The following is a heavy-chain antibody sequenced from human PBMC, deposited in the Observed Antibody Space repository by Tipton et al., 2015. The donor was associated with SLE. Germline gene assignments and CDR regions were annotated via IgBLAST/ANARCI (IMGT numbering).Heavy chain of an antibody. CDR2: INHSGST. CDR3: ARDPSPYCGGDCYPRTPYYFDY. Sequence: TLSLTCAVYGGSFSGCYWSWIRQPPGKGLEWIGEINHSGSTNYNPSLKSRVTISVDTSKNQFSLKLSSVTAADTAVYYCARDPSPYCGGDCYPRTPYYFDYWGQGTLVTVSS. J-gene: IGHJ4*02. V-gene: IGHV4-34*01. D-gene: IGHD2-21*01. CDR1: GGSFSGCY.